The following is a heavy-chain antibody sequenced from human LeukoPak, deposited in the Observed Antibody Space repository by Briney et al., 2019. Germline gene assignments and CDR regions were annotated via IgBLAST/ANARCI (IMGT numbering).Heavy chain of an antibody. V-gene: IGHV4-34*01. D-gene: IGHD6-13*01. Sequence: GSLRLSCAASGFTVSSNYMSWVRQPPGKGLEWIGEINHSGSTNYNPSLKSRVTISVDTSKNQFSLKLSSVTAADTAVYYCARGAAPDYWGQGTLVTVSS. CDR3: ARGAAPDY. J-gene: IGHJ4*02. CDR2: INHSGST. CDR1: GFTVSSNY.